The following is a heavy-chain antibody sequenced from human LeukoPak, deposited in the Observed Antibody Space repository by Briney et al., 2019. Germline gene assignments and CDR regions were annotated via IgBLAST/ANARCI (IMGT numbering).Heavy chain of an antibody. J-gene: IGHJ4*02. CDR1: GGSFSGYY. D-gene: IGHD5-12*01. CDR2: IYHSGST. V-gene: IGHV4-59*01. Sequence: SETLSLTCAVSGGSFSGYYWSWIRQPPGKGLEWIGYIYHSGSTKYNPSLKSRVTISVDTSKNQFSLKLSSVTAADTAVYYCARDGYSGNDGLWGQGTLVTVSS. CDR3: ARDGYSGNDGL.